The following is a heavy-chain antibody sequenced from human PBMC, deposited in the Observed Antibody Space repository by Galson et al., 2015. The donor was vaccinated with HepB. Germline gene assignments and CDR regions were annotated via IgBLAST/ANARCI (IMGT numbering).Heavy chain of an antibody. CDR1: GFTFSSYS. Sequence: SLRLSCAASGFTFSSYSMNWVRQAPGKGLEWVSSISSSSSYIYYADSVKGRFTISRDDAKNSLYLQMNSLRAEDTAVYYCARTTYYDILTGFGAGPNWFDLWGQGTLVTVSS. CDR2: ISSSSSYI. CDR3: ARTTYYDILTGFGAGPNWFDL. J-gene: IGHJ5*02. V-gene: IGHV3-21*01. D-gene: IGHD3-9*01.